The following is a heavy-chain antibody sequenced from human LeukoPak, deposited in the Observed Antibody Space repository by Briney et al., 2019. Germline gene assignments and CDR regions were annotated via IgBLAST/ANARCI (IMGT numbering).Heavy chain of an antibody. Sequence: PSETLSLTCAVYGGSFSGYYWSWIRQPPGKGLEWIGEINHSGSTNYNPSLKSRVTISVDTSKNQFSLKLSSVTSADTAVYYCARGRIQLWLHYYYYMDVWGKGTTVTVSS. V-gene: IGHV4-34*01. CDR2: INHSGST. CDR1: GGSFSGYY. D-gene: IGHD5-18*01. J-gene: IGHJ6*03. CDR3: ARGRIQLWLHYYYYMDV.